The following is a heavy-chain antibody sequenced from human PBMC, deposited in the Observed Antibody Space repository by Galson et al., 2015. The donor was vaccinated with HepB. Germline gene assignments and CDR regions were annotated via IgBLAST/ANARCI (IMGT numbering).Heavy chain of an antibody. D-gene: IGHD3-3*01. J-gene: IGHJ4*01. CDR3: ARVVLGTCYGFWSGFDF. Sequence: SVKVSCKAPGYTFTSYGISWVRQAPGQGLEWMGWISAYNGNKYYAQKLQGRVTMTTDTSTSTAYMELRSLRSDDTAVYYCARVVLGTCYGFWSGFDFWGQGTLVTVSS. CDR1: GYTFTSYG. CDR2: ISAYNGNK. V-gene: IGHV1-18*01.